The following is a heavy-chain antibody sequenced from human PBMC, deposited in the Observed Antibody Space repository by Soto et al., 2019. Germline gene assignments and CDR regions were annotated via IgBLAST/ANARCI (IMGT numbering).Heavy chain of an antibody. Sequence: QVQLVQSGAEVKKPESSVKVSCKAPGGTFSTYAISWVRQAPGQGLEWMGGIIPMFGTENYAQRFQDRVTITAEESTNTVYMELSSLRSEDTAVYFCASGIQLWLRRINNGYSGWGQGTLVTVSS. CDR3: ASGIQLWLRRINNGYSG. CDR2: IIPMFGTE. V-gene: IGHV1-69*12. CDR1: GGTFSTYA. D-gene: IGHD5-18*01. J-gene: IGHJ4*02.